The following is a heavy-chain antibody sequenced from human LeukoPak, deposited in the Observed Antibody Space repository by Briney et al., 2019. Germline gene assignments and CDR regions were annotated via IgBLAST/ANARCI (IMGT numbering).Heavy chain of an antibody. CDR3: ARAAGYGSGSYYKADV. J-gene: IGHJ6*02. CDR1: GFTFSDYY. V-gene: IGHV3-11*06. CDR2: ISSSSSYI. D-gene: IGHD3-10*01. Sequence: PGGSLRLSCAASGFTFSDYYMSWIRQAPGKGLEWVSSISSSSSYIYYADSVKGRFTISRDNAKNSLYLQMNSLRAEDTAVYYCARAAGYGSGSYYKADVWGQGTTVTVSS.